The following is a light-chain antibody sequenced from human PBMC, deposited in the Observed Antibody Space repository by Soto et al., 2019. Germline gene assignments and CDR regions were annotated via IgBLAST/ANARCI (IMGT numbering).Light chain of an antibody. CDR1: QSLLHSNGYNY. Sequence: DIVMTQSPLSLPVTPGESASISCRSSQSLLHSNGYNYLDWYLQKPGQSPRLLMYLGSNRAPGVPDRFSGSGSGTDFTLTISRLEPEDFAVYYCQQYGSSLWTFGQGTKVDIK. J-gene: IGKJ1*01. V-gene: IGKV2-28*01. CDR3: QQYGSSLWT. CDR2: LGS.